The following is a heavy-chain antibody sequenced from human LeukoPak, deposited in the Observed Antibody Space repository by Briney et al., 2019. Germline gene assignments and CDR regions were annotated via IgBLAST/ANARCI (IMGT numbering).Heavy chain of an antibody. D-gene: IGHD3-10*01. J-gene: IGHJ4*02. Sequence: GGSLRLSCAAPGFTFSDYAMSWVRQAPGKGPEWVSAITGSGGSTYYADSVKGRFTISRDKSKNTLYLQMNSLRAEDTALYYCAKGPAYYYGSGSYSTFEYWGQGTLVTVSS. CDR3: AKGPAYYYGSGSYSTFEY. V-gene: IGHV3-23*01. CDR1: GFTFSDYA. CDR2: ITGSGGST.